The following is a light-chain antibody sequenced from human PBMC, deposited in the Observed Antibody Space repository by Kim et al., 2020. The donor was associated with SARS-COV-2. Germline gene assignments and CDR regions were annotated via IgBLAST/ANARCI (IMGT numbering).Light chain of an antibody. CDR3: HQYSGSPWT. CDR1: QSVGRNY. V-gene: IGKV3-20*01. Sequence: PGEGATLPCRGSQSVGRNYIAWYQQKAGQPPRLLMYGASTRATGIPDRFSGTGSGTDFTLTVSRLEPEDFAVYYCHQYSGSPWTFGQGTKVEIK. CDR2: GAS. J-gene: IGKJ1*01.